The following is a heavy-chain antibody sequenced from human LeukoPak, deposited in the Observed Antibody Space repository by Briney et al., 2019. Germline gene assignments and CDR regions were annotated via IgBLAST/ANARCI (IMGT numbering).Heavy chain of an antibody. Sequence: GGSLRLSCAASGFTFTSYWMSWVRQAPGKGLEWVANINQDGSEKYYVDSVKGRFTISRDNAKKSLYLQMNSLRAEDTAVYYCARAQYYFDDWGQGTLVTVSS. CDR1: GFTFTSYW. CDR3: ARAQYYFDD. J-gene: IGHJ4*02. V-gene: IGHV3-7*02. CDR2: INQDGSEK.